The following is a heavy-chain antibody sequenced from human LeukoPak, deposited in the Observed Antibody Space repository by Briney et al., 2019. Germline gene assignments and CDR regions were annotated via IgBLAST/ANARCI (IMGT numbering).Heavy chain of an antibody. Sequence: GGSLRLSCAASGFTFSSYWMSWVRQAPGKGLEWVANIKQDGSEKYYVDSVKGRFTISRDNAKNSLYLQMNSLRAEDTAVYYCAREVAVAGTDRVYYYGMDVWGQGTTVTVSS. CDR3: AREVAVAGTDRVYYYGMDV. CDR2: IKQDGSEK. J-gene: IGHJ6*02. V-gene: IGHV3-7*03. CDR1: GFTFSSYW. D-gene: IGHD6-19*01.